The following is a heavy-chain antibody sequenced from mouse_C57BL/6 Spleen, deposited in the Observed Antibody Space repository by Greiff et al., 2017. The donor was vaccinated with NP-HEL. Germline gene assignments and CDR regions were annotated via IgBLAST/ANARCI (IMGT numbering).Heavy chain of an antibody. Sequence: EVMLVESGGGLVKPGGSLKLSCAASGFTFSSYAMSWVRQTPEKRLEWVATISDGGSYTYYPDNVKGRFTISRDNAKNNLYLQMSHLKSEDTAMYYCARDYDYGSEGFAYWGQGTLVTVSA. J-gene: IGHJ3*01. D-gene: IGHD2-4*01. CDR1: GFTFSSYA. CDR3: ARDYDYGSEGFAY. CDR2: ISDGGSYT. V-gene: IGHV5-4*03.